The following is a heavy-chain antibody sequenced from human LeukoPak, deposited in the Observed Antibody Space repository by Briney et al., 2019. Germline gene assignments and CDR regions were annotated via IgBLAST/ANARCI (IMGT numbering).Heavy chain of an antibody. Sequence: GGSLRLSCAASGFTFSSYSMNWVRQAPGKGLEWVANIKYDGSETYYVDSVKGRFTISRDNGKNSLYVQMNSLSVEDTAVYYCATYSTSNARDFQHWGQGTLVIVSS. J-gene: IGHJ1*01. V-gene: IGHV3-7*01. CDR3: ATYSTSNARDFQH. D-gene: IGHD2/OR15-2a*01. CDR2: IKYDGSET. CDR1: GFTFSSYS.